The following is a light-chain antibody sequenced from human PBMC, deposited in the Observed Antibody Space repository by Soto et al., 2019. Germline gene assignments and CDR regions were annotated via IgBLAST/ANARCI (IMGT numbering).Light chain of an antibody. CDR2: GVF. V-gene: IGKV3-20*01. CDR3: QHYDGSPRT. J-gene: IGKJ2*01. CDR1: QTVNSDY. Sequence: ETVLTQSPGTVSPSPGERATLSCTTSQTVNSDYLAWYQQKPGQAPRLLIYGVFNRATGIPDRFSGSGSGTYFTLTNSGLEPEDSAVYYCQHYDGSPRTFGQGTNLEI.